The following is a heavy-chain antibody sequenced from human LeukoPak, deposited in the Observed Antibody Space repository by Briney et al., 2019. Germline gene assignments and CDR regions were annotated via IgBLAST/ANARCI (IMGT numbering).Heavy chain of an antibody. CDR2: IYSGGST. CDR3: ARAIRGVSTLDY. CDR1: GFTVSSNY. Sequence: PGGSLRLSCAASGFTVSSNYMNWVRQAPGKGLEWVSVIYSGGSTYYADSVKGRFTISRDSSKNTLYLQINSLRAEDTAVYYCARAIRGVSTLDYRGQGTLVTVSS. D-gene: IGHD3-10*01. V-gene: IGHV3-66*02. J-gene: IGHJ4*02.